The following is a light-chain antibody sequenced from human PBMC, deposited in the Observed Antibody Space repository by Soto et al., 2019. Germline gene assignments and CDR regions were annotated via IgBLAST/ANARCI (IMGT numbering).Light chain of an antibody. V-gene: IGKV1-39*01. CDR3: QQSYSTPIT. Sequence: DIQMTQSPSSLSASVGDRVTITCRASQSISSYLNWYQQKPGKAPKLLIYAASSLQSGVPSRFSGSASWTDFTLIISSLQPEDFATYYCQQSYSTPITFGQGTRLEIK. CDR2: AAS. CDR1: QSISSY. J-gene: IGKJ5*01.